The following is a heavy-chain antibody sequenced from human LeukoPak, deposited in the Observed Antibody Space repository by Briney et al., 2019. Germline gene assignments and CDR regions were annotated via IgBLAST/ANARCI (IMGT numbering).Heavy chain of an antibody. Sequence: PGGSLRLSCAASGFTFSSYGMSWVRQAPGKGLEWVSAISGSGGSTYYADSVKGRFTISRDNSKNTLYLQMNSLRAEDTAVYYCANVQGYGSGSYLYWGQGTLVTVSS. D-gene: IGHD3-10*01. J-gene: IGHJ4*02. V-gene: IGHV3-23*01. CDR1: GFTFSSYG. CDR2: ISGSGGST. CDR3: ANVQGYGSGSYLY.